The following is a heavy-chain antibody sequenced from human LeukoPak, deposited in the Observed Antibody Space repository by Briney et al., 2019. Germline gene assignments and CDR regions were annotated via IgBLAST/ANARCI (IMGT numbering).Heavy chain of an antibody. D-gene: IGHD3-10*01. V-gene: IGHV1-69*13. J-gene: IGHJ4*02. Sequence: SVKVSCKASGGTFSSYAISWVRQAPGQGLEWMGGIIPIFGTANYAQKFQGRVTITADESTSTAYMELSSLRSEDTAVYYCARDDTMVRGPTGYWGQGTLVTVSS. CDR1: GGTFSSYA. CDR2: IIPIFGTA. CDR3: ARDDTMVRGPTGY.